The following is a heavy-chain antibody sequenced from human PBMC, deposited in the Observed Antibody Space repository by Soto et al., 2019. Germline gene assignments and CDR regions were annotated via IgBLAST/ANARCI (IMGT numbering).Heavy chain of an antibody. D-gene: IGHD5-18*01. CDR2: IRSKANSYAT. V-gene: IGHV3-73*01. CDR1: GFTFSGSA. J-gene: IGHJ6*02. Sequence: GGSLRLSCAASGFTFSGSAMHWVRQASGKGLEWVGRIRSKANSYATAYAASVKGRFTISRDDSKNTAYLQMNSLKTEDTAVYYCTRHRWTGYSYGYGGYGMDVWGQGTTVTVSS. CDR3: TRHRWTGYSYGYGGYGMDV.